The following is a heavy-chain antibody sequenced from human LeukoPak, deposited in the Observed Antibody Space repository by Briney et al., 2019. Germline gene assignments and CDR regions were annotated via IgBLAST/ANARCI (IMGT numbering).Heavy chain of an antibody. CDR3: ARDNPYGSGTDY. Sequence: SETLSLTCAVSGGSISSGNWWSWVRQSPGRGLEWIGEIYHSGSTNYNPSLKSRVTISIDTSKNQFSLKVNSVTAADTAVYYCARDNPYGSGTDYWGQGTLVTVSS. CDR2: IYHSGST. D-gene: IGHD3-10*01. V-gene: IGHV4-4*02. J-gene: IGHJ4*02. CDR1: GGSISSGNW.